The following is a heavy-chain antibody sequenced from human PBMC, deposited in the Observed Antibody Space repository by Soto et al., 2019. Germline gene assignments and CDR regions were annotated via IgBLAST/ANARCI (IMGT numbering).Heavy chain of an antibody. CDR2: ISGGGDAT. CDR1: GFTFISYA. CDR3: AGKVPGSPTRPDYWYFDL. V-gene: IGHV3-23*01. J-gene: IGHJ2*01. Sequence: EVQLLESGGGLVKPGGSLRLSCAASGFTFISYAMNWVRQAPGKGLQWVSAISGGGDATFYADSVKGRFTISRDNSRNTVTLQMNSLGADDTAVYYCAGKVPGSPTRPDYWYFDLWGRGTLVTVSS. D-gene: IGHD3-10*01.